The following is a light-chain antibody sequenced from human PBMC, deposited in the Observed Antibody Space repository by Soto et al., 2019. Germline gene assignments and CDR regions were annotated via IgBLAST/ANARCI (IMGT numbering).Light chain of an antibody. J-gene: IGLJ1*01. CDR1: SSDVGNYKY. V-gene: IGLV2-14*01. Sequence: QSVLTQPASVSGSPGQSITISCTGTSSDVGNYKYVLWYQQHPGKAPKLMIYEVSNRPSGVSNRFSGSKSGNTASLTISGLQAEDETDYYCFSYTSSGTYVFGTGTKLTVL. CDR3: FSYTSSGTYV. CDR2: EVS.